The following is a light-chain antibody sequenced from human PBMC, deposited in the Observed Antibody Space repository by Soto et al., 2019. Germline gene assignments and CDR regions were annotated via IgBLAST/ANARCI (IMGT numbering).Light chain of an antibody. J-gene: IGLJ2*01. CDR3: TSYTTDSSVV. CDR2: EVS. CDR1: SSDLGGHKS. V-gene: IGLV2-14*03. Sequence: QSALTQPASLSGSPGQSITISCTGASSDLGGHKSVSWFQQHPGKAPRLIISEVSNRPSGISSRFSGSKSANMASLTISGLQSDDEADYYCTSYTTDSSVVFGGGTKLTVL.